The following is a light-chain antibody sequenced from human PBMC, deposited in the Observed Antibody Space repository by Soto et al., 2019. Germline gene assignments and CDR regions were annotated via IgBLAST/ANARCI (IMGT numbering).Light chain of an antibody. CDR3: AAWDDSLNVVV. V-gene: IGLV1-44*01. J-gene: IGLJ3*02. CDR2: DNY. Sequence: QSVLTQPPSASGTPGQRVTIACSGSSSNIGRSTVNWYLQLPGTAPELLIYDNYQRPSGVPDRFSGSKSATSASLAISGLQSEDEADYYCAAWDDSLNVVVFGGGTQLTVL. CDR1: SSNIGRST.